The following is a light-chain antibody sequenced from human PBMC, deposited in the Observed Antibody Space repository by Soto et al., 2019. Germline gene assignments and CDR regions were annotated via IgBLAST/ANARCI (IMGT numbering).Light chain of an antibody. J-gene: IGKJ4*01. CDR1: QTLRTW. CDR3: QQYNGYPLT. V-gene: IGKV1-5*01. Sequence: DIQMTQSPSTLSASVGDRVTITCRASQTLRTWLAWYQQKPGKAPKLLIYDVSILQSGVPSRFSGSGSGTEFTLTISSLHPDDFATYYCQQYNGYPLTFGGGTKVDIK. CDR2: DVS.